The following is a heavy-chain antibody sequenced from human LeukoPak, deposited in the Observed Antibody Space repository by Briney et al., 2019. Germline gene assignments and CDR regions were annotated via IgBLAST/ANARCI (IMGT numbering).Heavy chain of an antibody. CDR2: ISGSGGST. V-gene: IGHV3-23*01. CDR1: GFTFSSYA. D-gene: IGHD5-12*01. Sequence: PGGSLRLSCAASGFTFSSYAMSWVRQAPGKGLEWVSAISGSGGSTYYADSVKGRFTISRDNSKNTLYLQMNSLRAEDTAVYYCAKSSDIVATEEGLGAFDIWGQGTMVTVSS. J-gene: IGHJ3*02. CDR3: AKSSDIVATEEGLGAFDI.